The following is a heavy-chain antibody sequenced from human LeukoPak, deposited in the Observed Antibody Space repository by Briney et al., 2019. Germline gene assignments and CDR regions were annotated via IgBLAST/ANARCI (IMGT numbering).Heavy chain of an antibody. CDR1: GYTFTGYY. CDR3: ARAAMNLDGYNWWYFDY. J-gene: IGHJ4*02. V-gene: IGHV1-2*02. D-gene: IGHD5-24*01. Sequence: ASVKVSCKASGYTFTGYYMHWVRQAPGQGLEWMGWVTPNSGATNYAQNFQGRVTMTGDTSITTAYMELSRLRFDDTAVYYCARAAMNLDGYNWWYFDYWGQGTLVTVSS. CDR2: VTPNSGAT.